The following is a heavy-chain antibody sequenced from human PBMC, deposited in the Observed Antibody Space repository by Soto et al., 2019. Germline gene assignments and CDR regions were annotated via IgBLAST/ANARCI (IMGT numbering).Heavy chain of an antibody. CDR1: GFTFSNNV. J-gene: IGHJ6*02. Sequence: EVQLLESGGGLVQPGGSLRLSCAASGFTFSNNVMNWVRQAPGKGLEWVSGISDNGGSTYYAESVKGRCTISRENSKNPLYLQMNSLRAEDTAVYYCAKGVYAAARGGMDVWGQGTTVTVSS. V-gene: IGHV3-23*01. CDR3: AKGVYAAARGGMDV. CDR2: ISDNGGST. D-gene: IGHD2-8*01.